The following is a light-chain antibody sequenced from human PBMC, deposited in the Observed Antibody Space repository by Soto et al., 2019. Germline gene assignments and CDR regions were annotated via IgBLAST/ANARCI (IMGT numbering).Light chain of an antibody. CDR1: SSDVGSYNL. CDR3: CSYAGGSPPYV. Sequence: QSALTQPASVSGSPGQSITISCTGTSSDVGSYNLVSWYQQHPGKAPKLMIYEGSQRPSGVSSRFSGSKSGNTASLTISGLQAEDEAEYYCCSYAGGSPPYVFGTGTKLTVL. J-gene: IGLJ1*01. CDR2: EGS. V-gene: IGLV2-23*01.